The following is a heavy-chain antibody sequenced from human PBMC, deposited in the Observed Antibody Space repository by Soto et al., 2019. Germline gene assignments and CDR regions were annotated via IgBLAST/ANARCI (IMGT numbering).Heavy chain of an antibody. Sequence: QVQLVQCGAEVKKPGASVKVSCKASGYTFTSYGISWVRQAPGQGLEWMGWISAYNGNTNYAQKLQGRVTMTTDTSTSTAYMELRSLRSDDTAVYYSAREAPRYCSSNSCYTYNYYGMDVWGQGTTVTVSS. CDR2: ISAYNGNT. J-gene: IGHJ6*02. CDR1: GYTFTSYG. V-gene: IGHV1-18*01. D-gene: IGHD2-2*02. CDR3: AREAPRYCSSNSCYTYNYYGMDV.